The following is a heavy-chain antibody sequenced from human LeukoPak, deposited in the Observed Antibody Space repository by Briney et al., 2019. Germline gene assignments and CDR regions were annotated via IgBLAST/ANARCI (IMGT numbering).Heavy chain of an antibody. CDR2: INWNGGST. V-gene: IGHV3-20*04. CDR3: ARVTAMEDSSGRGYYYYMDV. D-gene: IGHD3-22*01. Sequence: PGGSLRLSCAASGFTFDDYGMSWVRQAPGKGLEWVSGINWNGGSTGYADSVKGRFTISRDNAKNSLYLQMNSLRAEDTALYYCARVTAMEDSSGRGYYYYMDVWGKGTTVTVSS. J-gene: IGHJ6*03. CDR1: GFTFDDYG.